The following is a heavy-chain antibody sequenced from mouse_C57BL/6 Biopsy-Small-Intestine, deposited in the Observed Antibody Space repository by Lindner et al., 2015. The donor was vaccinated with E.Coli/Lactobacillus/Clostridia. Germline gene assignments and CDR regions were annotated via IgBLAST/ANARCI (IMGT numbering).Heavy chain of an antibody. CDR1: GYTFTSHD. CDR3: ARWTYDYDEGWYFDV. J-gene: IGHJ1*03. V-gene: IGHV1-85*01. D-gene: IGHD2-4*01. Sequence: VQLQESGPDLVKPGASVKLSCKASGYTFTSHDINWVKQRPGQGLEWIGWIYPREGSTKYNEKFKSKATLTVDTSSSTANMELHSLTSEDSAVYFCARWTYDYDEGWYFDVWGTGTTVTVSS. CDR2: IYPREGST.